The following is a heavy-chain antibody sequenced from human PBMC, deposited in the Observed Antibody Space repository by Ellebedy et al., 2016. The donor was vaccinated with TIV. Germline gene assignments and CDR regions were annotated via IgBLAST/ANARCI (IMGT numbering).Heavy chain of an antibody. CDR2: ISSSSSYI. J-gene: IGHJ4*02. CDR3: AASGSYEAADFDY. D-gene: IGHD1-26*01. Sequence: GGSLRLSXAASGFTFSSYSMNWVRQAPGKGLEWVSSISSSSSYIYYADSVKGRFTISRDNAKNSLYLQMNSLRAGDTALYYCAASGSYEAADFDYWGQGTLVTVSS. CDR1: GFTFSSYS. V-gene: IGHV3-21*04.